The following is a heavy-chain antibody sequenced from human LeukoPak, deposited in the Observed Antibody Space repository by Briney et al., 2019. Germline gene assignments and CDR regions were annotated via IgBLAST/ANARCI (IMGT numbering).Heavy chain of an antibody. D-gene: IGHD5-18*01. CDR1: GGSISNSNYY. CDR3: ARVMVTDSFFVWFDP. V-gene: IGHV4-39*07. CDR2: IYYSGTT. J-gene: IGHJ5*02. Sequence: SETLSLTCTVSGGSISNSNYYWGWIRQPPGKGLDWIGSIYYSGTTYYNPSLKSRVTISIDTSNNQFSLKLSSVTAADTAVYYCARVMVTDSFFVWFDPWGQGTLVTVSS.